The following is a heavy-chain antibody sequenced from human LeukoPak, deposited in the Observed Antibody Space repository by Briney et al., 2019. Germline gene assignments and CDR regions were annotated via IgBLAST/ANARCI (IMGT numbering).Heavy chain of an antibody. D-gene: IGHD3-16*01. CDR2: IISKPYGGTT. J-gene: IGHJ1*01. CDR1: GFTFGYYA. CDR3: TRDLFGGVPRGYFQH. Sequence: GALSLYFTASGFTFGYYAMSWVRPAPGKGREWVGFIISKPYGGTTKNAASVKGRFTISRNESKSIDYLQMNSLKTEDTAVYYCTRDLFGGVPRGYFQHWGQGTLVTVSS. V-gene: IGHV3-49*04.